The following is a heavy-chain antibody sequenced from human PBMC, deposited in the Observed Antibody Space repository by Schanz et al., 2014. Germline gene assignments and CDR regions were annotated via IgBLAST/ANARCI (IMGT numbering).Heavy chain of an antibody. CDR1: GYTFTSYD. D-gene: IGHD3-3*01. V-gene: IGHV1-8*01. J-gene: IGHJ6*02. Sequence: QVQLVQSGAEVKKPGASVKVSCKASGYTFTSYDINWVRQATGQGLEWMGWMNPNSANTGYAQKFQGRVTMTRNTYISTAYMELSLRRSEAAAVYYCARCQYYDFWSGYYKYYGMDVWGQGTTVTVSS. CDR3: ARCQYYDFWSGYYKYYGMDV. CDR2: MNPNSANT.